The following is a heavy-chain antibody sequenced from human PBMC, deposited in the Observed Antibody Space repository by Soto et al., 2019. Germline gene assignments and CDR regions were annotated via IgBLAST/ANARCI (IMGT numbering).Heavy chain of an antibody. CDR2: IYYTGTT. CDR3: ARLGGYYQAFDQ. CDR1: GDSRISYY. J-gene: IGHJ4*01. D-gene: IGHD3-22*01. V-gene: IGHV4-59*08. Sequence: PSETLSLTCTVSGDSRISYYWSWIRLPPGQGLQWVGYIYYTGTTSYNPSLKGRVTVSLDTSKKQFSLKLRSVTAADTAVYFCARLGGYYQAFDQWGQGALVTVSS.